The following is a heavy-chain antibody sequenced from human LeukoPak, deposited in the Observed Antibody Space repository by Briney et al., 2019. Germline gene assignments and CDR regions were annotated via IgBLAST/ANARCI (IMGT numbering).Heavy chain of an antibody. V-gene: IGHV3-30*02. D-gene: IGHD3-3*01. J-gene: IGHJ4*02. CDR3: ARAGFWSGYFLDY. CDR2: IRYDGSNK. Sequence: PGGSLRLSCAASGFTFSSYGMHWVRQAPGKGLEWVAFIRYDGSNKYYADSVKGRFTISRDNSKNTLYLQMNSLRAEDTAVYYCARAGFWSGYFLDYWGQGTLVTVSS. CDR1: GFTFSSYG.